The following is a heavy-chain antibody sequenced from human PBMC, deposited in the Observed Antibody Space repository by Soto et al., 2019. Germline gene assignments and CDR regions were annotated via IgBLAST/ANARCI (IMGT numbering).Heavy chain of an antibody. Sequence: ASVKVSCKVSGHTLTGYYMHWVRQAPGQGLEWMGWINPNSGGTNYAQKFQGRVTMTRDTSISTAYMELSRLRSDDTAVYYCARDERFTPTPGYYYGMDVWGQGTTVTVS. CDR1: GHTLTGYY. J-gene: IGHJ6*02. V-gene: IGHV1-2*02. CDR2: INPNSGGT. CDR3: ARDERFTPTPGYYYGMDV. D-gene: IGHD3-16*01.